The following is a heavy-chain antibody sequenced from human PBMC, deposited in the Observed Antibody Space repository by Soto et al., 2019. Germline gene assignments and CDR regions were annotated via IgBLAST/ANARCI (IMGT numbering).Heavy chain of an antibody. J-gene: IGHJ4*02. CDR3: ASNSGSYLNELDY. V-gene: IGHV1-46*03. Sequence: XSVKVSFNASGYTFTSYGISLVRQAPGQGLEWMGIMSPSGSTSYAQKFQGRVTMTRDTSTSKVYMELSSLRSDDTAVYYCASNSGSYLNELDYWGQGTLVTVSS. D-gene: IGHD1-26*01. CDR1: GYTFTSYG. CDR2: MSPSGST.